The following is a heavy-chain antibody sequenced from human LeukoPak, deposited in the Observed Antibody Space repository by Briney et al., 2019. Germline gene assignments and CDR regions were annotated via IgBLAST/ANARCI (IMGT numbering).Heavy chain of an antibody. J-gene: IGHJ4*02. CDR3: ATLIKRIAVAGPGDY. V-gene: IGHV4-39*01. CDR1: GGSISSSSYY. D-gene: IGHD6-19*01. Sequence: SETLSLTCTVPGGSISSSSYYWGWIRQPPGKGLEWIGNIYYSGTTYYNPSLQSRVTISVDTSKNQFSLKLSSVTAADTAVYYCATLIKRIAVAGPGDYWGQGILVTVSS. CDR2: IYYSGTT.